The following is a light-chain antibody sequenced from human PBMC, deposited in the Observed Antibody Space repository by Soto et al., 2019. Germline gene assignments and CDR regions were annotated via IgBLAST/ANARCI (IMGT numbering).Light chain of an antibody. Sequence: EIVLTQSPGTLSLSPGERATLSCRASQSVTSNYLAWYQQKPGQAPRLLIYGASSRATGIPDRFSGSGSGTDFTLTIGRPEPEDFAVYYCQQYGSSPRAFGQGTKV. CDR1: QSVTSNY. CDR3: QQYGSSPRA. CDR2: GAS. V-gene: IGKV3-20*01. J-gene: IGKJ1*01.